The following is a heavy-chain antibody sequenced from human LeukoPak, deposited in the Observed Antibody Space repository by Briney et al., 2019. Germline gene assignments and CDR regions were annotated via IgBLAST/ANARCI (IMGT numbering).Heavy chain of an antibody. J-gene: IGHJ3*02. CDR2: ISGSGGST. Sequence: GGSLRLSCAASGFTFSSYAMSWVRQAPGKGLEWVSAISGSGGSTYYADSVKGRFTISRDNSKNTLYLQMNSLRAEDRAVYYCAKAPGGQLLPNAFDIWGQGTMVTVSS. CDR3: AKAPGGQLLPNAFDI. V-gene: IGHV3-23*01. D-gene: IGHD2-15*01. CDR1: GFTFSSYA.